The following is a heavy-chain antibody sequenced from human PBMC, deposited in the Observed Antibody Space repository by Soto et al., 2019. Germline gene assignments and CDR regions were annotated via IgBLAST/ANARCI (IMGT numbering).Heavy chain of an antibody. D-gene: IGHD1-26*01. CDR2: TYYRSKWST. J-gene: IGHJ5*01. CDR1: GDSVSIKAAA. Sequence: PSQTLSLTCAISGDSVSIKAAAWNWIRQSPSRGLEWLGRTYYRSKWSTDYAVSVKSRITINPDTSKNQFSLQLNSVTPEDTAVYYCTRALSGSYDSWGQGTLVTVSS. CDR3: TRALSGSYDS. V-gene: IGHV6-1*01.